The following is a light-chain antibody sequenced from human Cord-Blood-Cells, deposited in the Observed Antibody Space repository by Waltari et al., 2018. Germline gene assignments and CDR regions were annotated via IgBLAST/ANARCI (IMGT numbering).Light chain of an antibody. CDR2: GNS. CDR3: QSYDSSLSGWV. J-gene: IGLJ3*02. Sequence: QSVLTQPPSVSAAPGQRVTISCTGSSSNIGAGYDVHWYQQLPGTAPKLLIYGNSNRPSAVPVRFSGSKSATSASLAITGLRAEDEADYYCQSYDSSLSGWVFGGGPSLTVL. CDR1: SSNIGAGYD. V-gene: IGLV1-40*01.